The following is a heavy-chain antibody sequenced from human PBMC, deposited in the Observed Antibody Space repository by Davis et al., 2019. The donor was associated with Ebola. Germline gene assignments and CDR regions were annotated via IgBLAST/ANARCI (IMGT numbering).Heavy chain of an antibody. Sequence: PSETLSLTCAVYRGSFSGYYWSWIRQPPGKGLEWIGEINHSGSTNYNPSLKSRVTISVDTSKNQFPLKLTSVTAADTAVYYCARWRRRTMVRGVPYAYSYGMDVWGQGTTVTVSS. CDR3: ARWRRRTMVRGVPYAYSYGMDV. V-gene: IGHV4-34*01. CDR1: RGSFSGYY. CDR2: INHSGST. J-gene: IGHJ6*02. D-gene: IGHD3-10*01.